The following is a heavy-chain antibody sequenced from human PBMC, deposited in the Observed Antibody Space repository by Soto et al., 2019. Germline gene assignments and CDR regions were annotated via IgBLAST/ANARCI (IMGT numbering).Heavy chain of an antibody. Sequence: NPWETLSLTCTVTGDSINNRSYYWGWIRQPPGKGLEWIGSIYYSGSTYNNPSLKSRVSMSVDTSKNQFSLKLRSVTAADTALYYCARQRTSVVTQAYFDSWGQGSLVTVSS. D-gene: IGHD2-21*02. J-gene: IGHJ4*02. CDR3: ARQRTSVVTQAYFDS. CDR2: IYYSGST. CDR1: GDSINNRSYY. V-gene: IGHV4-39*01.